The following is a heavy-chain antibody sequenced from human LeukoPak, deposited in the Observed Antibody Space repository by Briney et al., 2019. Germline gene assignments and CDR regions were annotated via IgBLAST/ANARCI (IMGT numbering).Heavy chain of an antibody. J-gene: IGHJ3*02. CDR1: GGTFSSYA. CDR3: ARAARGYSGYGYAFDI. D-gene: IGHD5-12*01. CDR2: IIPILGIA. V-gene: IGHV1-69*04. Sequence: SVKLSCKASGGTFSSYAISWVRQAPGQGLEWMGRIIPILGIANYAQKFQGRVTITADKSTSTAYMELSSLRSEDTAVYYCARAARGYSGYGYAFDIWGQGTMVTVSS.